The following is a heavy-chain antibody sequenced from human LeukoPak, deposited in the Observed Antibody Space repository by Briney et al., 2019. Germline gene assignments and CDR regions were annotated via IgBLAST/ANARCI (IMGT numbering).Heavy chain of an antibody. CDR1: GYSISSGYY. V-gene: IGHV4-38-2*01. J-gene: IGHJ4*02. CDR2: IYHSGST. Sequence: SETLSLTCAVSGYSISSGYYWGWIRQPPGKGLEWIGSIYHSGSTYYNPSLESRVTISVDTSKNQFSLKLSSVTAADTAVYYYARLHCSGGSCYQPEKTLFDYWGQGTLVTVSS. D-gene: IGHD2-15*01. CDR3: ARLHCSGGSCYQPEKTLFDY.